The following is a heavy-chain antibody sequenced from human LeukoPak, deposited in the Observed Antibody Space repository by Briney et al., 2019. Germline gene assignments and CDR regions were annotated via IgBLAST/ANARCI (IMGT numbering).Heavy chain of an antibody. CDR1: GGSISSSNW. V-gene: IGHV4-4*02. J-gene: IGHJ3*02. CDR2: IYHSGST. CDR3: ARDQVGGDAFDI. Sequence: SETLSLTCAVSGGSISSSNWWSWVRQPPGKGLGGIGEIYHSGSTNYNPSLKSRVTISVDKSKNQFSLRLSSVTAADTAVYYCARDQVGGDAFDIWGQGTMVTVSS. D-gene: IGHD3-16*01.